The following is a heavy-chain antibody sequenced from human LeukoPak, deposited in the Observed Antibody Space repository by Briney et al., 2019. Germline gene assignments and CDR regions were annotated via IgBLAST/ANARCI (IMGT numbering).Heavy chain of an antibody. V-gene: IGHV3-64*01. J-gene: IGHJ4*02. D-gene: IGHD2-15*01. Sequence: PGGSLRLSCAASGFTFSSYAMHWVRQAPGKGREYVSAISSNGGSTYYANSVKGRFTISRDNSKNTLYLQMGSLRAEDMAVYYCARDGGPWRALYYFDYWGQGTLVTVSS. CDR1: GFTFSSYA. CDR3: ARDGGPWRALYYFDY. CDR2: ISSNGGST.